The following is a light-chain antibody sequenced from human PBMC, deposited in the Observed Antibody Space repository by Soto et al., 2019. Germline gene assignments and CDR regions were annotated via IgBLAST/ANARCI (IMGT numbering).Light chain of an antibody. V-gene: IGLV1-44*01. J-gene: IGLJ3*02. CDR1: SSNIGSNT. CDR2: SND. Sequence: QSVVTQPPSASGTPGQRVTISCSGSSSNIGSNTVNWYQQLPGTAPKLLIYSNDERPSGVPDRFSGSKSGTSASLAISGLQSEDEADYYCAAWDDSLNGWVFGVGTKLTV. CDR3: AAWDDSLNGWV.